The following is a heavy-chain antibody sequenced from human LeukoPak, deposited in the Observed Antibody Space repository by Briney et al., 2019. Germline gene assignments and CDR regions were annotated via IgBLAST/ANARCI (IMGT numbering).Heavy chain of an antibody. V-gene: IGHV4-34*01. CDR3: ASRNFYDSSGYYFDY. D-gene: IGHD3-22*01. Sequence: SETLSLTCTVSGGSISSYYWSWIRQPPGKGLEWIGEINHSGSTNYNPSLKSRVTISVDTSKNQFSLKLSSVTAADTAVYYCASRNFYDSSGYYFDYWGQGTLVTVSS. CDR2: INHSGST. CDR1: GGSISSYY. J-gene: IGHJ4*02.